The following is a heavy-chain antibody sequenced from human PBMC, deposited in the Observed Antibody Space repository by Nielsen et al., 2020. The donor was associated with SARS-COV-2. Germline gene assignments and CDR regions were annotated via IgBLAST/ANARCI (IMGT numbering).Heavy chain of an antibody. V-gene: IGHV3-66*01. CDR3: ARDNWGRMDV. Sequence: GVSLKISCGASGFTISSSFMSWVRHAAGKGLDWAIVNYTAGSTSNADSVKGRSTISRDNYNNTLYLQMNSLGAEDTAVYYCARDNWGRMDVWGQGTTVTVSS. CDR1: GFTISSSF. CDR2: NYTAGST. J-gene: IGHJ6*02. D-gene: IGHD7-27*01.